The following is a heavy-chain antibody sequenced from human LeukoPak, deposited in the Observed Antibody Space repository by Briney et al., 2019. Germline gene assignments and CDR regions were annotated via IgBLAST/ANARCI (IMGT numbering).Heavy chain of an antibody. D-gene: IGHD6-19*01. CDR3: ARGIAVNHYFDY. CDR1: GYTFTGYY. V-gene: IGHV1-2*02. J-gene: IGHJ4*02. Sequence: ASVKVSCKASGYTFTGYYMHWVRQAPGQGLEWMGWINPNSGGANYAQKFQGRVTMTRDTSISTAYMELSRLRSDDTAVYYCARGIAVNHYFDYWGQGTLVTVSS. CDR2: INPNSGGA.